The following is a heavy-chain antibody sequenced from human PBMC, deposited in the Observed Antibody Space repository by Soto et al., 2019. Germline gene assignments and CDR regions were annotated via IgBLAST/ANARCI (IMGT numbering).Heavy chain of an antibody. CDR1: GGSISSADYY. CDR3: ASIWFGDFDY. D-gene: IGHD3-10*01. CDR2: LNSSGAT. V-gene: IGHV4-30-4*01. J-gene: IGHJ4*01. Sequence: SETLSLTCTVSGGSISSADYYWSWLRQPPAKHLEWTGYLNSSGATYKDPCLKSRVTISVDTSKNQTPLKLDSVTAADTAIYYCASIWFGDFDYWGHGTLVTDSS.